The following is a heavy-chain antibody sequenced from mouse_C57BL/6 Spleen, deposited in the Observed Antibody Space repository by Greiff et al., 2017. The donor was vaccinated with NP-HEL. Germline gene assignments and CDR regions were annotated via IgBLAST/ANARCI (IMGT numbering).Heavy chain of an antibody. CDR1: GYAFSSYW. D-gene: IGHD3-2*02. Sequence: VQLQQSGAELVKPGASVKISCKASGYAFSSYWMNWVKQRPGKGLEWIGQIYPGDGDTNYNGKFKGKATLTADKSSSTAYMQLSSLTSEDSAVYFCARGGTAQATGAMDDWGQGTSVTVSS. CDR2: IYPGDGDT. V-gene: IGHV1-80*01. J-gene: IGHJ4*01. CDR3: ARGGTAQATGAMDD.